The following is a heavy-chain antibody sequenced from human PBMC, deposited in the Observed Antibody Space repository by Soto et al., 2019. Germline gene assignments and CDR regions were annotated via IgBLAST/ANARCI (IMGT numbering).Heavy chain of an antibody. CDR3: ARSAANYYYYGMDV. V-gene: IGHV3-23*01. CDR2: ISGSGGST. D-gene: IGHD2-15*01. Sequence: GGSLRLSCAASGFTFSSYAMSWVRQAPGKGLEWVSAISGSGGSTYYADSVKGRFTISRDNAKNSLYLQMNSLRAEDTALYYCARSAANYYYYGMDVWGQGTTVTVSS. CDR1: GFTFSSYA. J-gene: IGHJ6*02.